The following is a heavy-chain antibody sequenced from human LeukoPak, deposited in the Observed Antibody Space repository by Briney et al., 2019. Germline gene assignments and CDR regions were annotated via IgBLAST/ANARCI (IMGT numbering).Heavy chain of an antibody. V-gene: IGHV3-33*01. CDR2: IWHDESNK. CDR3: ARESVTGTSYSYYNGMDV. CDR1: GFTFSSYA. J-gene: IGHJ6*01. D-gene: IGHD6-19*01. Sequence: GMSVRLSCAASGFTFSSYAMHWVRQASGKGLEWVAGIWHDESNKYYAAFLKGRVTVSRDNSKNTLYLQINSLRGEDAAVYYCARESVTGTSYSYYNGMDVWGQGATVTVSS.